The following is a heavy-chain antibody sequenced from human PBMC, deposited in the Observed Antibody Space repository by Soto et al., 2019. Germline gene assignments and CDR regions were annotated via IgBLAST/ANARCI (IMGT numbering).Heavy chain of an antibody. CDR3: ARDKHDFWSGPRGWFDP. V-gene: IGHV4-30-4*01. Sequence: PSETLSLTCTVSGGSISSGDYYWSWIRQPPGKGLEWTGYIYYSGSTYYNPSLKSRVTISVDTSKNQFSLKLSSVTAADTAVYYCARDKHDFWSGPRGWFDPWGQGTLVTVSS. CDR2: IYYSGST. D-gene: IGHD3-3*01. J-gene: IGHJ5*02. CDR1: GGSISSGDYY.